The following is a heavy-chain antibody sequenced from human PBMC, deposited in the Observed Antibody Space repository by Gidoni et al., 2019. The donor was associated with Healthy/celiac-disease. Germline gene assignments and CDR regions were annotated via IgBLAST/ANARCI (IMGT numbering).Heavy chain of an antibody. CDR2: INHSGST. V-gene: IGHV4-34*01. D-gene: IGHD5-18*01. J-gene: IGHJ4*02. CDR3: AREGYSYGLDY. CDR1: GGSFSGYY. Sequence: QVQLQQWGAGLLKPSETLSLTCAVYGGSFSGYYWSWIRQPPGKGLEWIGEINHSGSTNYNPSLKSRVTISVDTSKNQFSLKLSSVTAADTAVYYCAREGYSYGLDYWGQGTLVTVSS.